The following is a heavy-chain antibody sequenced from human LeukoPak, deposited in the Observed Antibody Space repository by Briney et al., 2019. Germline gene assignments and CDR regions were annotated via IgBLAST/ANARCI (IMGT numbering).Heavy chain of an antibody. CDR2: ISGSGGTT. Sequence: PGGSLRLSCAASGFTFSTYAMSWVRQAPGKGLEWVSSISGSGGTTNYADSVKGRFTISRDNSENTLFLQMNSLRAEDTAIYFCAKDKSEMYYAWDYWGQGTLVTVSS. J-gene: IGHJ4*02. V-gene: IGHV3-23*01. CDR3: AKDKSEMYYAWDY. D-gene: IGHD2-8*01. CDR1: GFTFSTYA.